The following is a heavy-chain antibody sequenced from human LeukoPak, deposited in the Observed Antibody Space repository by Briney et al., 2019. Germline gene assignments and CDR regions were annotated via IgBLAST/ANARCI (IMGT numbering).Heavy chain of an antibody. J-gene: IGHJ5*02. CDR2: IYYSGST. Sequence: SETLSLTCTVSGGSISSGDYYWSWIRQPPGKGLEWIGYIYYSGSTYYNPSLKSRVTISVDTCKNQFSLKLSSVTAADTAVYYCARGTVAGQGGYNWFDPWGQGTLVTVSS. CDR3: ARGTVAGQGGYNWFDP. V-gene: IGHV4-30-4*08. CDR1: GGSISSGDYY. D-gene: IGHD6-19*01.